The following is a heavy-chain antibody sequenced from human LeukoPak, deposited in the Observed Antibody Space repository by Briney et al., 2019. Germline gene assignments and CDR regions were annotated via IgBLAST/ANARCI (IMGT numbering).Heavy chain of an antibody. V-gene: IGHV5-51*01. CDR1: GYSFTSYW. J-gene: IGHJ3*02. CDR2: IYPGDSDT. CDR3: ARLRGIAVAGGAFDI. D-gene: IGHD6-19*01. Sequence: GESLKISCKGSGYSFTSYWIGWVRQMPGKGLEWMGIIYPGDSDTRYSPSFQGQVTISADKSISTAYLQWSSLKASDTAMYYCARLRGIAVAGGAFDIWGQGTMVTVSS.